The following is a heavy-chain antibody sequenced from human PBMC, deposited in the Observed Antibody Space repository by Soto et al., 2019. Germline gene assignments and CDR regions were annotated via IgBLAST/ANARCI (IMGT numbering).Heavy chain of an antibody. V-gene: IGHV5-10-1*01. Sequence: VESLKISCRGSGYSFAGYWITWVRQKPGKGLEWMGRIDPSDSQTYYSPSFRGHVTISATKSITTVFLQWSSLRASDTAMYYCAKPTYDADTGPKSHYYCESWGKGTLVTASS. CDR3: AKPTYDADTGPKSHYYCES. CDR1: GYSFAGYW. D-gene: IGHD5-18*01. J-gene: IGHJ4*02. CDR2: IDPSDSQT.